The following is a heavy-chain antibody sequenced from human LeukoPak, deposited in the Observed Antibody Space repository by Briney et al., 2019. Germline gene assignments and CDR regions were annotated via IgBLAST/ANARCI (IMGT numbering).Heavy chain of an antibody. J-gene: IGHJ4*02. CDR3: ATWPYSSNSY. CDR2: FDPKDGET. CDR1: GNTLTELS. Sequence: GASVKVSCKVPGNTLTELSMHWVRQAPGKGLEWMGGFDPKDGETIYAQKFQGRVTLTEDTSTDTVYMELSSLRSEDTAVYYCATWPYSSNSYWGQGTLVTVSS. V-gene: IGHV1-24*01. D-gene: IGHD6-13*01.